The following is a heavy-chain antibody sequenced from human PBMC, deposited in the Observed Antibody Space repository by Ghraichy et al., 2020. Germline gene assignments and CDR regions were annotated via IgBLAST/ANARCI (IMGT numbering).Heavy chain of an antibody. CDR1: GVTFSNYW. D-gene: IGHD5-18*01. Sequence: GGSLRLSCVASGVTFSNYWMHWVRQAPGKGLVWVSRINSDGSSTNYADSVKGRFTISRDNANNTLYLQMSSLRAEDTAVYYCARGSGGYTYGWGQGTLVTVSS. CDR2: INSDGSST. V-gene: IGHV3-74*01. CDR3: ARGSGGYTYG. J-gene: IGHJ4*02.